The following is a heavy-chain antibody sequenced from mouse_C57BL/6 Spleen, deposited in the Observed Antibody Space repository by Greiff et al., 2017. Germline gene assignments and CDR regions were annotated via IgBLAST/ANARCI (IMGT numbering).Heavy chain of an antibody. J-gene: IGHJ3*01. Sequence: EVKLVESGGGLVKPGGSLKLSCAASGFTFSSYAMSWVRQTPEKRLEWVATISDGGSYTYYPDNVKGRFTISRDNAKHNLYLQMSHLKSEDTAMYYCARDEGFAYWGQGTLVTVSA. CDR2: ISDGGSYT. CDR1: GFTFSSYA. CDR3: ARDEGFAY. V-gene: IGHV5-4*01.